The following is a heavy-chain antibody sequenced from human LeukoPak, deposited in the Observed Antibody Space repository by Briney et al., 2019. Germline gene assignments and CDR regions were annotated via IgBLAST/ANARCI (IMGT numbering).Heavy chain of an antibody. Sequence: SQTLSLTCAISGDSVSSNSAAWNWIRQSPSRGLEWLGRTYYRSKWYNDYAVSVKSRITINPDTSKNQFSLQLNSVTPEDTAVYHCAREPVVEMATINYFDYWGQGTLVTVSS. V-gene: IGHV6-1*01. CDR3: AREPVVEMATINYFDY. D-gene: IGHD5-24*01. CDR2: TYYRSKWYN. CDR1: GDSVSSNSAA. J-gene: IGHJ4*02.